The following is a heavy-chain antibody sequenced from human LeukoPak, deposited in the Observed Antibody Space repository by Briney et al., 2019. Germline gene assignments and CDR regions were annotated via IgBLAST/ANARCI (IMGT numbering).Heavy chain of an antibody. CDR2: LNPSGGST. Sequence: GASVKVSCKASGYTVTSYYMHWVRQAPGQGLEWMGILNPSGGSTSYAQKFQGRVTMTEDTSTDTAYMELSSLRSEDTAVYYCTRHMTHMWYCGGDCYSDAFDIWGQGTMVTVSS. V-gene: IGHV1-46*03. CDR1: GYTVTSYY. J-gene: IGHJ3*02. D-gene: IGHD2-21*02. CDR3: TRHMTHMWYCGGDCYSDAFDI.